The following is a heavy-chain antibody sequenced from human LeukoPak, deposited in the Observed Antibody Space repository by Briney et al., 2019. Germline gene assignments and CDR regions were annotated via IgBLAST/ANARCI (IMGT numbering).Heavy chain of an antibody. CDR3: ASGEVVASRPFFDY. D-gene: IGHD2-15*01. CDR2: IIPIFGTA. J-gene: IGHJ4*02. V-gene: IGHV1-69*05. Sequence: GASVKVSCKAPGGTFSSYAISWVRQAPGQGLEWMGGIIPIFGTANYAQKFQGRVTITTDESTSTAYMELSSLRSEDTAVYYCASGEVVASRPFFDYWGQGTLVTVSS. CDR1: GGTFSSYA.